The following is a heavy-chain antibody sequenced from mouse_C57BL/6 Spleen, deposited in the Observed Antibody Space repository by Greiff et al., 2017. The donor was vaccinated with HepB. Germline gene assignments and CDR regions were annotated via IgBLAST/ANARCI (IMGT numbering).Heavy chain of an antibody. Sequence: VKLMESGAELARPGASVKLSCKASGYTFTSYGISWVKQRTGQGLEWIGEIYPRSGNTYYNEKFKGKATLTADKSSSTAYMELRSLTSEDSAVYFCADLYSNYVAYWGQGTLVTVSA. V-gene: IGHV1-81*01. CDR3: ADLYSNYVAY. D-gene: IGHD2-5*01. CDR1: GYTFTSYG. J-gene: IGHJ3*01. CDR2: IYPRSGNT.